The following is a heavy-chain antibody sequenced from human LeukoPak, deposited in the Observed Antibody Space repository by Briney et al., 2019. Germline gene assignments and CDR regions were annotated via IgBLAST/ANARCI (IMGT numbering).Heavy chain of an antibody. Sequence: GGSLRLSCAASGFTFSGYWMHWVRQAPEKGLVWVSRINSDGRSTSYADSVKGRFTISRDNAKNSLYLQMNSLRAEDAAVYYCVRGYCSGGSCYARAFDIWGQGTMVTVSS. CDR3: VRGYCSGGSCYARAFDI. CDR1: GFTFSGYW. D-gene: IGHD2-15*01. CDR2: INSDGRST. J-gene: IGHJ3*02. V-gene: IGHV3-74*01.